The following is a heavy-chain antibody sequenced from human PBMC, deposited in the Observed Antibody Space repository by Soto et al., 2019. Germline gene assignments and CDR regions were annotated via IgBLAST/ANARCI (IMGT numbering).Heavy chain of an antibody. Sequence: SETLSLTCTVSGGSISSSSFHWGWIRQPPGKGLEWIGSIYYSGSTYYSPSLKSRVTISVDTSKNQFSLKLSSVTAADTAVYYCARDMNGVLGMGHWGQGTLVTVSS. V-gene: IGHV4-39*07. D-gene: IGHD2-8*01. CDR3: ARDMNGVLGMGH. CDR1: GGSISSSSFH. J-gene: IGHJ4*02. CDR2: IYYSGST.